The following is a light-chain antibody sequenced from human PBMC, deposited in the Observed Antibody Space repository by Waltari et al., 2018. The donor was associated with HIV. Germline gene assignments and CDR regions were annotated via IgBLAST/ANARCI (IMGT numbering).Light chain of an antibody. CDR3: EAWDNRLSGVL. CDR1: TSNISKNY. CDR2: DNN. J-gene: IGLJ3*02. Sequence: QSVLTQPPSVSAAPGQNVTIPCSGSTSNISKNYVAWYQPLPGTAPKLVIYDNNKRPSGIPDRFSGSKSGTSATLGISGLQTGDEADYYCEAWDNRLSGVLFGGGTKLTVL. V-gene: IGLV1-51*01.